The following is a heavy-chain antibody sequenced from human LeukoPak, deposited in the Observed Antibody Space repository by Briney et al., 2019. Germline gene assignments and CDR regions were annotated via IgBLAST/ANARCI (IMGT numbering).Heavy chain of an antibody. V-gene: IGHV3-21*01. Sequence: PGGSLRLSCAASGFTFSSYSMNWVRQAPGKGLEWVSSISSSSSYIYYADSVKGRFTISRDNAKNSLYLQMNSLRAEDTAVYYCASHLYSSSWEFDYWGQGTLVTVSS. J-gene: IGHJ4*02. CDR2: ISSSSSYI. CDR3: ASHLYSSSWEFDY. D-gene: IGHD6-13*01. CDR1: GFTFSSYS.